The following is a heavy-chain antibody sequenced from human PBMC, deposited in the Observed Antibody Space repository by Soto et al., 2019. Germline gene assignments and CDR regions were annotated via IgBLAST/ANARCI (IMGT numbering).Heavy chain of an antibody. Sequence: EVQLVESGGGLVQPGRSLRLSCTASGFTFGDYGMIWVRQAPGKGLEWVGFIRNKAYGGTTEYAASVKGRFTISRDDSKSIAYLQMNSLKPEDTAVYYCSSTPKGYCSSNSCPYFDYWGQGPLVTVSS. V-gene: IGHV3-49*04. CDR3: SSTPKGYCSSNSCPYFDY. D-gene: IGHD2-2*01. CDR2: IRNKAYGGTT. CDR1: GFTFGDYG. J-gene: IGHJ4*02.